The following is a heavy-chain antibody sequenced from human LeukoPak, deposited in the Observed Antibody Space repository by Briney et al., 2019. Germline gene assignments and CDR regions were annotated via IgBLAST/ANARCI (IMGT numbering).Heavy chain of an antibody. CDR3: ARGRHCSGGSCYFGCFDY. D-gene: IGHD2-15*01. J-gene: IGHJ4*02. CDR2: ISYDGSDK. Sequence: GGSLRLSCAASGFTFSSYNMNWVRQAPGKGLEWVAIISYDGSDKYYADSVKGRFTISRDNSKNTLYLQMNSLRAEDTAVYYCARGRHCSGGSCYFGCFDYWGQGTLVTVSS. CDR1: GFTFSSYN. V-gene: IGHV3-30*03.